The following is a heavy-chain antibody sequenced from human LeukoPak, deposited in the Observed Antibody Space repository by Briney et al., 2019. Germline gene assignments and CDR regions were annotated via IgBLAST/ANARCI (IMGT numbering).Heavy chain of an antibody. CDR1: GGSISSYY. V-gene: IGHV4-59*01. CDR3: ARAGSIYGWFDY. Sequence: SETLSLTCTVSGGSISSYYWSWIRQPPGKGLEWIGYIYYSGSTSYNPSLKSRVTISVDTSKNQFSLRLSSVTAADTAVYFCARAGSIYGWFDYWGQGTLVTVSS. D-gene: IGHD5-18*01. CDR2: IYYSGST. J-gene: IGHJ4*02.